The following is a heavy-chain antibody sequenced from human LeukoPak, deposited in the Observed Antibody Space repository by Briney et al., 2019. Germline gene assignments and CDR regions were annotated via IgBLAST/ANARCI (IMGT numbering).Heavy chain of an antibody. Sequence: PSETLSLTCTVSGGSISSSSHYWGWIRQPPGKGLEWIGSIYYSGSTYYNPSLKSRVTLSVDTSKNQFSLKLSSVTAADTAVYYCARGMDYDILTGYYFRDYYYYMDVWGKGTTVTISS. CDR2: IYYSGST. CDR3: ARGMDYDILTGYYFRDYYYYMDV. CDR1: GGSISSSSHY. D-gene: IGHD3-9*01. J-gene: IGHJ6*03. V-gene: IGHV4-39*01.